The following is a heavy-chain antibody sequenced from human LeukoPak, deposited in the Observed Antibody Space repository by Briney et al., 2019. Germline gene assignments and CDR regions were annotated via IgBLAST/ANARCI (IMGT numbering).Heavy chain of an antibody. CDR3: ARVSPQWLHFDY. J-gene: IGHJ4*02. CDR1: GFTFTSYF. V-gene: IGHV3-7*03. D-gene: IGHD6-19*01. Sequence: GGSLRLSCVASGFTFTSYFMSWVRQAPGKGLEWVANIKQDGSEKYYVDSVKGRFTISRDNSRNTLFLQMNSLRAEDTAVYYCARVSPQWLHFDYWGQGTLVTVSS. CDR2: IKQDGSEK.